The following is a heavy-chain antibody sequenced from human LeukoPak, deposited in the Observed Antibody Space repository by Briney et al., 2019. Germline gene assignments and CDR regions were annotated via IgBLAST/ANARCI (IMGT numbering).Heavy chain of an antibody. CDR2: ISSSGSTI. CDR1: GFTFSSYE. J-gene: IGHJ3*02. D-gene: IGHD3-22*01. V-gene: IGHV3-48*03. CDR3: ARGHYYDGSGAFDI. Sequence: GGSLRLSCAASGFTFSSYEMNWVRQAPGKGLEWVSYISSSGSTIYYADSVKGRFTISRDNAKNSLYLQMNSLRAEDTAVYYCARGHYYDGSGAFDIWGQGTMVTVSS.